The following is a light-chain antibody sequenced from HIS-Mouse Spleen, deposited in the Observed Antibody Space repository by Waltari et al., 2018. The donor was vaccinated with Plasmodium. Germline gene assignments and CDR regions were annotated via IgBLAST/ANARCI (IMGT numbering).Light chain of an antibody. CDR2: GAS. CDR3: QQYNNWSFT. J-gene: IGKJ3*01. Sequence: EIVMTQSPATLSVSPGERATLSCRASQSVRSNLAWYQKKPGQAPRLLSYGASTRATGIPARFSGSGSGTEFTLTISSLQSEDFAVYYCQQYNNWSFTFGPGTKVDIK. CDR1: QSVRSN. V-gene: IGKV3-15*01.